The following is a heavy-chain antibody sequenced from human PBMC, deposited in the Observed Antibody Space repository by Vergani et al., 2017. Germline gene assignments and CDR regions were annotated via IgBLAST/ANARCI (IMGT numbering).Heavy chain of an antibody. Sequence: QVKLQESGPGLVKPSETLSLTCTVSGASVNSYYWSWIRQPPGKGLEWIGYIYYSGSTNYNPSLKSRVTISVDTSKNQFSLKLSSVTAADTAVYYCARHVVPAALSEIDYWGQGTLVTVSS. CDR2: IYYSGST. CDR3: ARHVVPAALSEIDY. CDR1: GASVNSYY. V-gene: IGHV4-59*02. J-gene: IGHJ4*02. D-gene: IGHD2-2*01.